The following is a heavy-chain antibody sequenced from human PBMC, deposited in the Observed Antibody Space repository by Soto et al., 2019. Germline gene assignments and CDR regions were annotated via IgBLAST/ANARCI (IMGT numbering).Heavy chain of an antibody. J-gene: IGHJ4*02. Sequence: EVQLLESGGGLVQPGGSLRLSCAASGFTFSSYAMSWVRQAPGKGLEWVSAISDSGGSTWFADSVKGRFTISRDNSKNTLYLQLNSLRAEDTAVYYCATIQVNFDSWGQGTLVTVSS. CDR1: GFTFSSYA. D-gene: IGHD2-21*01. V-gene: IGHV3-23*01. CDR2: ISDSGGST. CDR3: ATIQVNFDS.